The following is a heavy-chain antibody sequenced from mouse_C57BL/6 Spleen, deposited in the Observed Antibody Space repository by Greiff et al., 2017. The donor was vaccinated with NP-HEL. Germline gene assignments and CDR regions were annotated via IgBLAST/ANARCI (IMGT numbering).Heavy chain of an antibody. CDR1: GYSFTDYN. V-gene: IGHV1-39*01. CDR3: ASVDGYSFYWYFDV. D-gene: IGHD2-3*01. J-gene: IGHJ1*03. CDR2: INPNYGTT. Sequence: EVQLQQSGPELVKPGASVKISCKASGYSFTDYNMNWVKQSNGKSLEWIGVINPNYGTTSYNQKFKGKATLTVDQSSSTAYMQLNSLTSEDSAVYYCASVDGYSFYWYFDVWGTGTTVTVSS.